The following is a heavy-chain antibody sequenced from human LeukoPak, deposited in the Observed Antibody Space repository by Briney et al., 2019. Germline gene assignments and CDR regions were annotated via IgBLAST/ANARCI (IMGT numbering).Heavy chain of an antibody. D-gene: IGHD3-3*01. CDR2: INPNSGGT. J-gene: IGHJ3*02. Sequence: GASVKVSCKASGYTFTGCYMHWVRQAPGQGLEWMGWINPNSGGTNYAQKFQGRVTMTRDTSISTAYMELSRLRSDDTAVYYCARIRKQTYDFWSSRYAFDIWGQGTMVTVSS. CDR1: GYTFTGCY. V-gene: IGHV1-2*02. CDR3: ARIRKQTYDFWSSRYAFDI.